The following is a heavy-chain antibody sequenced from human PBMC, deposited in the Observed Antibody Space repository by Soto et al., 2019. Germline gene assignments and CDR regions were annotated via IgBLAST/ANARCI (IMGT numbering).Heavy chain of an antibody. CDR2: IIPIFGTA. CDR3: ARGTTTVANFDY. V-gene: IGHV1-69*13. J-gene: IGHJ4*02. D-gene: IGHD4-17*01. Sequence: SVKVSCKASGGTFSSYAISWVRQAPGQGLEWMGGIIPIFGTANYAQKFQGRVTITADESTSTAYMELSSLRSEDTAVYYCARGTTTVANFDYWGQGTLVTVSS. CDR1: GGTFSSYA.